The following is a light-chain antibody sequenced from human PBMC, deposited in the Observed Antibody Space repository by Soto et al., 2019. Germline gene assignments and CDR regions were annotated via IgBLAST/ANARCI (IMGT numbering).Light chain of an antibody. CDR1: STDVGANNY. CDR2: DVT. Sequence: QSALAQPASVSGSPGQSITISCTGTSTDVGANNYVSWYQQYPGRAPKVLIYDVTNRPSGVSHRFSGSKSGNTASLTISGLQAEDRADYYCYSHVSGTTGVFGGGTKLTVL. CDR3: YSHVSGTTGV. V-gene: IGLV2-14*01. J-gene: IGLJ2*01.